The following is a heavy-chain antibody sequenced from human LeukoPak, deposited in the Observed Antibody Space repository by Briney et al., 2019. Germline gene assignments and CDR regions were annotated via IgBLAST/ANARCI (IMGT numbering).Heavy chain of an antibody. V-gene: IGHV4-59*12. CDR3: ARVRYNWNYSPFDP. J-gene: IGHJ5*02. CDR2: ISYSGST. D-gene: IGHD1-7*01. CDR1: GGSISSYY. Sequence: SETLSLTCTVSGGSISSYYWSWIRQPPGKGLEWIGYISYSGSTNYNPSLKSRVTMSVDTFKNQFSLKLSSVTAADTAVYYCARVRYNWNYSPFDPWGQGTLVTVSS.